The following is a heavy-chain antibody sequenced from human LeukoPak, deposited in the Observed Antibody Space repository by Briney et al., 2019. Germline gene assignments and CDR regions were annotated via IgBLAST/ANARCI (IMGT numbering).Heavy chain of an antibody. CDR2: ISGSGGST. V-gene: IGHV3-23*01. J-gene: IGHJ4*02. CDR1: GFTFSSYA. Sequence: GSLRLSCAASGFTFSSYAMSWVRQAPGKGLEWVSAISGSGGSTYYADSVKGRFTISRDNSKNTLYLPMNSLRAEDTAVYYCAATRGTYEWFKPLYFDYWGQGTLVTVSS. D-gene: IGHD3-3*01. CDR3: AATRGTYEWFKPLYFDY.